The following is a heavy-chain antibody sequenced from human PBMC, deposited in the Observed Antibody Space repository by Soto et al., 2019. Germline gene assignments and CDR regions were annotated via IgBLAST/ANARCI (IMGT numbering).Heavy chain of an antibody. CDR2: TYYRSKWYN. CDR3: ARGYDSSGYYLGPRDYYYYYGMDV. Sequence: SQTLSLTCAISGDSVSSNSAAWNWIRQSPSRGLEWLGRTYYRSKWYNDYAVSVKSRITINPDTSKNQFSLQLNSVTPEDTAVYYCARGYDSSGYYLGPRDYYYYYGMDVWGQGTTVTVS. V-gene: IGHV6-1*01. CDR1: GDSVSSNSAA. D-gene: IGHD3-22*01. J-gene: IGHJ6*02.